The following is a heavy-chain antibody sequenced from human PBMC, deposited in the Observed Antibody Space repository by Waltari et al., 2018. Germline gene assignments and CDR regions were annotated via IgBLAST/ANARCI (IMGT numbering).Heavy chain of an antibody. CDR1: GGSISSGSSS. CDR2: IYTSGST. V-gene: IGHV4-61*02. D-gene: IGHD7-27*01. CDR3: ARGQLTLRAFDI. Sequence: QVQLQESGPGLVKPSQTLSLTCTVSGGSISSGSSSWSWIRQPAGKGLEWIGRIYTSGSTNYNPSLKSRVTISVDTSKNQFSLKLSSVTAADTAVYYCARGQLTLRAFDIWGQGTMVTVSS. J-gene: IGHJ3*02.